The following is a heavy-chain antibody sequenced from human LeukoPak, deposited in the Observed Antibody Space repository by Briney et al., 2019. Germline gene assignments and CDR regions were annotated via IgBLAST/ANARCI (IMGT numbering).Heavy chain of an antibody. Sequence: GGSLRLSCAASGFTFSSYAMHWVRQAPGKGLEWVAVISYDGSNKYYADSVKGRFTISRDNSKNTPYLQMNSLRAEDTAVYYCARDLTPGYSSPLGLWGQGTLVTVSS. J-gene: IGHJ4*02. V-gene: IGHV3-30*01. CDR1: GFTFSSYA. CDR3: ARDLTPGYSSPLGL. CDR2: ISYDGSNK. D-gene: IGHD5-12*01.